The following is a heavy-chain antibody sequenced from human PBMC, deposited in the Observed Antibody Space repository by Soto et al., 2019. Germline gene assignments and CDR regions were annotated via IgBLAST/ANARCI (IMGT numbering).Heavy chain of an antibody. CDR2: IWSDVTTK. J-gene: IGHJ4*02. D-gene: IGHD5-18*01. CDR1: AIDPENYA. CDR3: VKDEGGVRYNYYIRGDA. Sequence: QVQLVESGGGLVHPGWAFRLSRLASAIDPENYARHGGRQAPGWGRGRVAVIWSDVTTKYYIDSVRGRFTISRDNSRSTVFLQMNSLRREDTAMYYCVKDEGGVRYNYYIRGDAWGQGTQVTVSS. V-gene: IGHV3-30*18.